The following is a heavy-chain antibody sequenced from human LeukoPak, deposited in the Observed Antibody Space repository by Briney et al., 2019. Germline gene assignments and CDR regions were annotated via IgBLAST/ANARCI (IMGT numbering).Heavy chain of an antibody. CDR3: ASPLGGWDDAFDI. V-gene: IGHV4-34*01. Sequence: SETLSLTCAVYGGSFSGYYWSWIRQPPGKGLEWIGEINHSGSTNSSPSLKSRVTISVDTSKNQFSLKLSSVTAADTAVYYCASPLGGWDDAFDIWGQGTMVTVSS. J-gene: IGHJ3*02. CDR1: GGSFSGYY. CDR2: INHSGST. D-gene: IGHD6-19*01.